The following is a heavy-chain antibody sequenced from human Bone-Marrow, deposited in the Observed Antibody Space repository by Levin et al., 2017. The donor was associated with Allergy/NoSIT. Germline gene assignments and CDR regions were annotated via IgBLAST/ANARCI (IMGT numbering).Heavy chain of an antibody. J-gene: IGHJ4*02. CDR1: GFTFSSYS. CDR2: ISSSTSYI. CDR3: ATYCGSTSCYPFDY. Sequence: GASVKVSCAASGFTFSSYSMNWVRQAPGKGLEWVSSISSSTSYIYYADSVKGRFTISRDNAKNSLYLQMNSLRAEDTAVYYCATYCGSTSCYPFDYWGQGTLVTVSS. D-gene: IGHD2-2*01. V-gene: IGHV3-21*01.